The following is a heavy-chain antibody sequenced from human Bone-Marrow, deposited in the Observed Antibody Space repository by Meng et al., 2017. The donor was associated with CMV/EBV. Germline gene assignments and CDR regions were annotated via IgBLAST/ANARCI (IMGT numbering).Heavy chain of an antibody. V-gene: IGHV4-59*01. CDR3: ARVGEDYQFDY. D-gene: IGHD3-10*01. CDR2: IYYSGST. CDR1: GGSISSYY. Sequence: SETLSLTCTVAGGSISSYYWSWIREPPGKGLEWIGYIYYSGSTNYNPSLKSRVTISVDTSKNQFSLKLSSVTAADTAVYYCARVGEDYQFDYWGQGTLVTVSS. J-gene: IGHJ4*02.